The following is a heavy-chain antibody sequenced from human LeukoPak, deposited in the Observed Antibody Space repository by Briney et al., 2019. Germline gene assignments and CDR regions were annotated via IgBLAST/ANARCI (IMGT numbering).Heavy chain of an antibody. D-gene: IGHD5-12*01. CDR3: VSSYGGYVLDY. J-gene: IGHJ4*02. V-gene: IGHV4-34*11. CDR2: VYHSGSI. CDR1: GGSFGGYS. Sequence: SETLSLTCAVYGGSFGGYSWNWIRQSPGKGLEWIGRVYHSGSINYNPSLKSRVTISVDTSKNQFSLNLSSVTAADTAVYYCVSSYGGYVLDYWGQGTLVIVSS.